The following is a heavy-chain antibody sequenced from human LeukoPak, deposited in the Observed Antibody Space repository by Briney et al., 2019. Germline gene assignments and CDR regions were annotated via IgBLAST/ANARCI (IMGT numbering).Heavy chain of an antibody. V-gene: IGHV4-39*01. Sequence: PSETLSLTCTVSGGSISSGSYYWGWIRQPPGKGLEWIATIYYSGTTYYNPSLKSRLTISVDTSKNQFSLKVTSVTAADTAMYYCARRSAVAAHLDYWGQGTLVTVSS. CDR3: ARRSAVAAHLDY. CDR1: GGSISSGSYY. D-gene: IGHD6-19*01. J-gene: IGHJ4*02. CDR2: IYYSGTT.